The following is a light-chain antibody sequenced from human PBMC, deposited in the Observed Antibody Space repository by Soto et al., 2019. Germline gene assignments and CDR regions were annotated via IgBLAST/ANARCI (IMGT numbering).Light chain of an antibody. CDR1: QSINTW. J-gene: IGKJ1*01. V-gene: IGKV1-5*03. CDR2: KAS. CDR3: QQHNSYRT. Sequence: DIQMTQSPSTLSASVGDRVTITCRASQSINTWLAWHQQKPGKAPKLLIYKASSLESGVPSRFSGSGSGTEFTLTISSLQPDDFATYYCQQHNSYRTFGQGTKV.